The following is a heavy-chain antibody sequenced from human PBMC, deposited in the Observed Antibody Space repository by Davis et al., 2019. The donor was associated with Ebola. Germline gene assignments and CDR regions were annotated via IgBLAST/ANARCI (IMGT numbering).Heavy chain of an antibody. Sequence: GSSLKISCAASGFTFNSYGMHWVRQAPGKGLEWLAVISDEGSNKYYADSVEGRFTISRDNSKETLYLQVNSLRAEDTAVYYCAKDRCSSRRCQDFYYGMDVWGQGTTVTVSS. J-gene: IGHJ6*02. V-gene: IGHV3-30*18. CDR3: AKDRCSSRRCQDFYYGMDV. CDR1: GFTFNSYG. CDR2: ISDEGSNK. D-gene: IGHD2-2*01.